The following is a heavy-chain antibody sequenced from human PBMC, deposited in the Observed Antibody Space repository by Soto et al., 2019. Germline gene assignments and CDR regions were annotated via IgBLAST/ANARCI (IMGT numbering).Heavy chain of an antibody. Sequence: GESLKISCKGSGYSFTSYWISWVRQMPGKGLEWMGRIDPSDSYTNYSPSFQGHVTISADKSISTAYLQWSSLMASDTAMYYCARTDPNSSSWYYYYYYGMDVWGQGTTVTVSS. D-gene: IGHD6-13*01. CDR1: GYSFTSYW. V-gene: IGHV5-10-1*01. CDR2: IDPSDSYT. J-gene: IGHJ6*02. CDR3: ARTDPNSSSWYYYYYYGMDV.